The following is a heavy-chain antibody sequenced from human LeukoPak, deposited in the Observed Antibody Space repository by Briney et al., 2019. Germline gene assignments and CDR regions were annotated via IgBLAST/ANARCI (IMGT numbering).Heavy chain of an antibody. CDR1: GFTFSSYG. D-gene: IGHD6-13*01. V-gene: IGHV4-59*01. Sequence: GSLRFSCAASGFTFSSYGMHWVRQPPGKGLEWIGYIYYSGSTNYNPSLKSRVTISVDTSKNQFSLKLSSVTAADTAVYYCARDLKSSSWPLPGYWGQGTLVTVSS. CDR2: IYYSGST. J-gene: IGHJ4*02. CDR3: ARDLKSSSWPLPGY.